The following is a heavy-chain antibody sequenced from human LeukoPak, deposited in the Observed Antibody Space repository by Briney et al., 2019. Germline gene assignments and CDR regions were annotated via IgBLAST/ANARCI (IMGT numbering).Heavy chain of an antibody. D-gene: IGHD4-17*01. J-gene: IGHJ3*02. CDR3: ARGKSGDYDPHDAFDI. V-gene: IGHV3-48*01. Sequence: GGSLRLSCAASGFIFSTYSMNWVRQAPGKGLEWVSYISINNSTTYYADSVKGRFTISRDNAKNSLYLQMNSLRAEDTAVYYCARGKSGDYDPHDAFDIWGQGTMVTVSS. CDR1: GFIFSTYS. CDR2: ISINNSTT.